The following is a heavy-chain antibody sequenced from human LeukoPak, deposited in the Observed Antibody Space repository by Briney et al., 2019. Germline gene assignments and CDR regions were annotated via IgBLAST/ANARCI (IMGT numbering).Heavy chain of an antibody. CDR1: GFTFSSYE. J-gene: IGHJ4*02. CDR3: ARTGAGYSYGYLFWDY. D-gene: IGHD5-18*01. CDR2: ISSSGSTI. V-gene: IGHV3-48*03. Sequence: GGSLRLSCAASGFTFSSYETNWVRQAPGKGLEWVSYISSSGSTIYYADSVKGRFTISRDNAKNSLYLQMNSLRAEDTAVYYCARTGAGYSYGYLFWDYWGQGTLVTVSS.